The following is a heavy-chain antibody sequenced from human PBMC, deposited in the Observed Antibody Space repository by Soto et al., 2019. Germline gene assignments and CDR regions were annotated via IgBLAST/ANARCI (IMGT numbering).Heavy chain of an antibody. CDR3: ARDAKWLLPPTDYGMDV. Sequence: TLSLTCTVSGGSISSGGYYWSWIRQHPGRGLEWIGYIYYSGSTYYNPSLKSRVTISVDTSKNQFSLKLSSVTAADTAVYYCARDAKWLLPPTDYGMDVWGQGTTVNVSS. CDR2: IYYSGST. CDR1: GGSISSGGYY. J-gene: IGHJ6*02. V-gene: IGHV4-31*03. D-gene: IGHD3-22*01.